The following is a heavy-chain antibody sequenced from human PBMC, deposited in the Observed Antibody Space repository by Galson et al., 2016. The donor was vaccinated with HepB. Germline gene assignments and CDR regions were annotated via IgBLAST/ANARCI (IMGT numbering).Heavy chain of an antibody. CDR1: GFSFRTYA. V-gene: IGHV3-30*18. D-gene: IGHD3-10*01. CDR3: AKDRYGSGTNYLDL. CDR2: LLHDGTKD. J-gene: IGHJ6*02. Sequence: SLRLSCAGSGFSFRTYAMHWVRQAPGKGLQWVAALLHDGTKDEYAESAKGRFTISRDNSNHTVFLQMNNLRTDDTALYYCAKDRYGSGTNYLDLWGQGATVIVSS.